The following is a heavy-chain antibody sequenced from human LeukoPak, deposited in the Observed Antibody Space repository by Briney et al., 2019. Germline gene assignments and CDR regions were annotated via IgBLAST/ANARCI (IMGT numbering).Heavy chain of an antibody. V-gene: IGHV4-61*01. CDR2: IYYSGST. Sequence: SETLSLTCTVSGGSVSSGSYYWSWIRQPPGKGLEWIGYIYYSGSTNYNPSLKSRVTISVDTSKNQFSLKLSSVTAADTAAYYCARGFDILTAPFDYWGQGTLVTVSS. D-gene: IGHD3-9*01. CDR1: GGSVSSGSYY. CDR3: ARGFDILTAPFDY. J-gene: IGHJ4*02.